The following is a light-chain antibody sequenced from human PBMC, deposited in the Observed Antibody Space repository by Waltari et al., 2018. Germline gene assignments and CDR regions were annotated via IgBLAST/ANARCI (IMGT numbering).Light chain of an antibody. CDR3: QQSYSTPYT. Sequence: DIQMTQSPSSLSASVGDRVTISCRASQSITGYLNWYQQKPGQAPKLLVYTASSLQSGIPLRFSGSGAGTDFTLTIRRLQPEDFATYYCQQSYSTPYTFG. J-gene: IGKJ2*01. V-gene: IGKV1-39*01. CDR1: QSITGY. CDR2: TAS.